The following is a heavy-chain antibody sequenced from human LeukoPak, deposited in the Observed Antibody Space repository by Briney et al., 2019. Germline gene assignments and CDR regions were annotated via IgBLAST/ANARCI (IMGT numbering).Heavy chain of an antibody. CDR1: GFTFSSYA. D-gene: IGHD3-3*01. CDR3: AKGHYDFWSGLAYFDY. Sequence: GGSLRLSCAASGFTFSSYAMSWVRQAPGKGLEWVSAISGSGGSTYYADSVKGRFTISRDNSKNTLYLQMNSLRAEGTAVYYCAKGHYDFWSGLAYFDYWGQGTLVTVSS. J-gene: IGHJ4*02. V-gene: IGHV3-23*01. CDR2: ISGSGGST.